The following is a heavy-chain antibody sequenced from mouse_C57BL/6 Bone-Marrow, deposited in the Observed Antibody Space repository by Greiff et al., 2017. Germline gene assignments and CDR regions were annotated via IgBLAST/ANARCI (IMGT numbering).Heavy chain of an antibody. CDR3: ARHGSSRWYFDV. J-gene: IGHJ1*03. D-gene: IGHD1-1*01. Sequence: VQLQESGAELARPGASVKLSCKASGYTFTSYGISWVKQRTGQGLEWIGEIYPRSGNTYYNEKFKGKATLTADKSSSTAYMELRSLTSEDSAVYFCARHGSSRWYFDVGGTGTTVTVTS. CDR1: GYTFTSYG. V-gene: IGHV1-81*01. CDR2: IYPRSGNT.